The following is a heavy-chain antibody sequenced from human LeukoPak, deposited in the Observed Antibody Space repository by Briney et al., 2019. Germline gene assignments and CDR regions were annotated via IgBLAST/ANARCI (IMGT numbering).Heavy chain of an antibody. V-gene: IGHV1-69*13. J-gene: IGHJ4*02. CDR3: ASLYYYDSSGYDY. CDR1: GYTFTGYY. Sequence: SVKVSCKASGYTFTGYYMHWVRQAPGQGLEWMGGIIPIFGTANYAQKFQGRVTITADESTSTAYMELSSLRSEDTAVYYCASLYYYDSSGYDYWGQGTLVTVSS. CDR2: IIPIFGTA. D-gene: IGHD3-22*01.